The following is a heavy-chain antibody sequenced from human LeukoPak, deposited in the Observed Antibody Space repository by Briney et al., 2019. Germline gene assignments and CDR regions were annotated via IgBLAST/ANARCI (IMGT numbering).Heavy chain of an antibody. D-gene: IGHD5-24*01. Sequence: GGSLRLSCAASGLTFSRCAMSWVRQAPGKGLEWVSAISGSAGGTHYADSVKGRFTIPRDNSKNTLYLQMNSLRAEDTAVYYCARGAGYNYPYYFDYWGQGTLVTVSS. CDR3: ARGAGYNYPYYFDY. J-gene: IGHJ4*02. CDR2: ISGSAGGT. CDR1: GLTFSRCA. V-gene: IGHV3-23*01.